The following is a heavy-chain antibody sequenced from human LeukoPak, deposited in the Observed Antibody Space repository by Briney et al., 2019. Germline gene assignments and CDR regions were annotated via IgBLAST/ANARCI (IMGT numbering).Heavy chain of an antibody. CDR2: ISGSDRST. J-gene: IGHJ4*02. CDR1: GFTLSSHP. Sequence: GGSLRLSCVVSGFTLSSHPMSWLPQAPGKALEWVSAISGSDRSTYYADSVKGRITSSRDNSKNTLYPQMNRRRDEDMAVYYCAKASVRAVARPLPFWGQGTLVTVSS. CDR3: AKASVRAVARPLPF. D-gene: IGHD6-19*01. V-gene: IGHV3-23*01.